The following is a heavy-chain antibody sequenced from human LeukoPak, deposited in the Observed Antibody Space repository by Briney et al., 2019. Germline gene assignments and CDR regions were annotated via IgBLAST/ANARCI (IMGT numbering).Heavy chain of an antibody. J-gene: IGHJ6*03. CDR3: ARGTYGYYMDV. Sequence: KPSEPLSLTCSGSNYPISNSLYWGWLRQPPGKGLEWIGSIYRSGSTFYNPSLKSRVTISLDTSKNQFSLKLSSVTATDTAVYFCARGTYGYYMDVWGKGTTVTVSS. CDR2: IYRSGST. D-gene: IGHD4-17*01. CDR1: NYPISNSLY. V-gene: IGHV4-38-2*02.